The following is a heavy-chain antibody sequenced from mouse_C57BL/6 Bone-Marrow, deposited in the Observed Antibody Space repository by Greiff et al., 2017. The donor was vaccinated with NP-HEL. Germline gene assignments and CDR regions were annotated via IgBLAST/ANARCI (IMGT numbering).Heavy chain of an antibody. CDR1: GYTFTSYW. D-gene: IGHD3-2*02. Sequence: QVQLQQPGAELVRPGSSVKLSCKASGYTFTSYWMDWVKQRPGQGLEWIGNIYPSDSETHYNQKFKDKATLTVDKSSSTAYMQLSSLTSEDSAVYYCARGLRLRSPYYYAMDYWGQGTSVTVSS. CDR2: IYPSDSET. CDR3: ARGLRLRSPYYYAMDY. V-gene: IGHV1-61*01. J-gene: IGHJ4*01.